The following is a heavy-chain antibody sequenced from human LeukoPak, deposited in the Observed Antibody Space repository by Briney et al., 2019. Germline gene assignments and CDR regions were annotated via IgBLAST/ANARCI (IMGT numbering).Heavy chain of an antibody. D-gene: IGHD3-3*01. Sequence: GASVKVSCKASGYTFTGYYMHWVRQAPGQGLEWMGWINPNSGGTNYAQKFQGRVTMTRDTSISTAYMELSRLRSDDTAVYYCARASYDFWSGSQTGYWGQGTLVTVSS. V-gene: IGHV1-2*02. CDR1: GYTFTGYY. CDR2: INPNSGGT. CDR3: ARASYDFWSGSQTGY. J-gene: IGHJ4*02.